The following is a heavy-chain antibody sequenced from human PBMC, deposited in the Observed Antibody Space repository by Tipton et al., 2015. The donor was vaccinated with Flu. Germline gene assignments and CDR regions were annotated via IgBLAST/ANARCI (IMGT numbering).Heavy chain of an antibody. CDR1: GGSINSYY. J-gene: IGHJ4*02. D-gene: IGHD2-21*01. V-gene: IGHV4-59*01. CDR2: VYYRGIN. CDR3: AISERGGDFDS. Sequence: GLVKPSETLSLACIVSGGSINSYYWSWIRQPPGKGLEWIGYVYYRGINIYNPSLKSRVSISIDTPKNQFSLKLNSVTAADTAVYYCAISERGGDFDSWGQGTLVTVSS.